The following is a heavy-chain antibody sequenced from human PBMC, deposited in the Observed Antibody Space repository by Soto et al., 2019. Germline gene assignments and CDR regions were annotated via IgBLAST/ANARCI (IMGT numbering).Heavy chain of an antibody. D-gene: IGHD1-26*01. CDR2: IWYDGSNK. CDR3: ARDARMVGATPIDY. CDR1: GFTFSSYG. J-gene: IGHJ4*02. Sequence: QVQLVESGGGVVQPGRSLRLSCAASGFTFSSYGMHWVRQAPGKGLEWVAVIWYDGSNKYYADSVKGRFTISRDNSKNTLYLQMNSVRAEDTAVYYCARDARMVGATPIDYWGQGTLVTVSS. V-gene: IGHV3-33*01.